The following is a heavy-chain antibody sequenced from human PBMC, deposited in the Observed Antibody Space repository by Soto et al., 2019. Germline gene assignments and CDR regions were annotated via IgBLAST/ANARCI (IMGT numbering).Heavy chain of an antibody. D-gene: IGHD1-26*01. CDR1: GGTFSSYT. J-gene: IGHJ6*04. CDR3: ATDSGSYHRYGMVV. Sequence: QVQLVQSGAEVKKPESSVKVSCKASGGTFSSYTISWVRQAPGQGLEWLGRIIPILGIANYAQKFQGRVTLTADKSTSTAYMELSSLRAEDTAVYYCATDSGSYHRYGMVVWGKGTTVTVSS. V-gene: IGHV1-69*02. CDR2: IIPILGIA.